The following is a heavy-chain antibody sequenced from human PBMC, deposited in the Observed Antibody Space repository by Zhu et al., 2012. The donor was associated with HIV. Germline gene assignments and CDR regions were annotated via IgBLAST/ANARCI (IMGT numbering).Heavy chain of an antibody. CDR1: GFTFSDYY. J-gene: IGHJ4*02. D-gene: IGHD3-10*01. CDR3: ARHMLRGVIITLSLLSLDY. V-gene: IGHV3-11*04. CDR2: IGSGGNTI. Sequence: QVQLVESGGGLVKPGGSLRLSCAASGFTFSDYYMSWIRQAPGKGLEWVSYIGSGGNTIYYADSVKGRFTISRDNAKNSLYLQMSSLGAEDTAVYYCARHMLRGVIITLSLLSLDYWGREPWSPSPQ.